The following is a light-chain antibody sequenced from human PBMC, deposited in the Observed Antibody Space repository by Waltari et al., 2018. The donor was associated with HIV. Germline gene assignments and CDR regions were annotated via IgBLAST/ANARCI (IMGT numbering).Light chain of an antibody. CDR3: QVWDSSSDHL. J-gene: IGLJ2*01. CDR1: NIGTES. Sequence: SYVVTQPPSVSVPPGQTARITCGGDNIGTESVHWYQQKPGQAPVLVVYDDSSRPSGIPERFSGSNSGNTATLTITGVEAGDEADYYCQVWDSSSDHLFGGGTKLTVL. V-gene: IGLV3-21*02. CDR2: DDS.